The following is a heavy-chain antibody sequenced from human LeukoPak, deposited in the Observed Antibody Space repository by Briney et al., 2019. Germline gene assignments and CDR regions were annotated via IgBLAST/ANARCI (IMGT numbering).Heavy chain of an antibody. CDR1: GFTLSSYA. D-gene: IGHD6-19*01. CDR3: AKDGIAVAAFQH. CDR2: ISGSGGST. J-gene: IGHJ1*01. Sequence: GGSLRLSCAASGFTLSSYAMSWVRQAPGKGLEWVSAISGSGGSTYHADSVKGRFTISRDNSKNTLYLQMNSLRAEDTAVYYCAKDGIAVAAFQHWGQGTLVTVSS. V-gene: IGHV3-23*01.